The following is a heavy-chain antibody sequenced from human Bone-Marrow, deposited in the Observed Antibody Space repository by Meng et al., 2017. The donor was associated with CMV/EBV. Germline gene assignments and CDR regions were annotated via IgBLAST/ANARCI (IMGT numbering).Heavy chain of an antibody. CDR1: GYTFTGYY. CDR3: ARGKRAGSCNWFDP. V-gene: IGHV1-2*02. CDR2: INPNSGGT. Sequence: ASVKVSCKASGYTFTGYYMHWVRQAPGQGLEWMGWINPNSGGTNYAQKFQGRVTMTRDTSVSTAYMELSRLRSDDTAVYYCARGKRAGSCNWFDPWGQGTLVTVSS. J-gene: IGHJ5*02.